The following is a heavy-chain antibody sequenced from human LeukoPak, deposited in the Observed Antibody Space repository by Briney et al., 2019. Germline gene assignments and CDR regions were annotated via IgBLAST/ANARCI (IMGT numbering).Heavy chain of an antibody. Sequence: GGSLRLSCAASGFTFSNYGMHWVRQAPGKGLEWVAVISYDGSNEYYADSVKGRFTISRDNSKSTLYLQMNSLRAEDTAVYYSAKAWFQHYYYYGVDVWGQGTTVTVSS. V-gene: IGHV3-30*18. CDR3: AKAWFQHYYYYGVDV. CDR1: GFTFSNYG. J-gene: IGHJ6*02. CDR2: ISYDGSNE. D-gene: IGHD3-22*01.